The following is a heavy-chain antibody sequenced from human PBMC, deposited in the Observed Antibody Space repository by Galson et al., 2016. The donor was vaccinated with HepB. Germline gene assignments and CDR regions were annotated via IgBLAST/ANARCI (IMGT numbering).Heavy chain of an antibody. CDR3: ARALSGWDGFDY. J-gene: IGHJ4*02. V-gene: IGHV3-53*01. CDR1: EFTARSNY. Sequence: SLRLSCAAYEFTARSNYLNWIRQAPGKGLEWVSAIYSGGSTHYADSVKGRFTISRDNSKNTVYLEMKSLRAEDTAVYYCARALSGWDGFDYWGQGTLVIVSS. CDR2: IYSGGST. D-gene: IGHD6-19*01.